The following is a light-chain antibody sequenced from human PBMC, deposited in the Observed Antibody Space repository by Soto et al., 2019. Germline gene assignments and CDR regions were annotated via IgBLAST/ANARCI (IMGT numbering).Light chain of an antibody. CDR3: QQSYSALTWT. Sequence: DLQMTQSPSSLSASVGDRVTITCRASQSISNSLNWYQQKPGKAPKLLIYAASSLQSGVPSRFSGSGSGSDFTLTISGLQPEDSATYYCQQSYSALTWTFGQGTKVEIK. J-gene: IGKJ1*01. CDR1: QSISNS. CDR2: AAS. V-gene: IGKV1-39*01.